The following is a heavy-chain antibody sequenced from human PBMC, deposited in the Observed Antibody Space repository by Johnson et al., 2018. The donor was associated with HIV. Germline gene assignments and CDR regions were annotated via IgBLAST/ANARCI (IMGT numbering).Heavy chain of an antibody. CDR1: GFTFTSFA. V-gene: IGHV3-30-3*01. CDR3: VRRFYDGSAFDI. J-gene: IGHJ3*02. CDR2: ISYDGSNK. D-gene: IGHD2/OR15-2a*01. Sequence: VQLVESGGGVVQPGTSLRLSCAASGFTFTSFAMHWVRQAPGKGLEWVGFISYDGSNKYFTDSVRGRFTISRDNSRNTLFLQMNSLRAEDTGVYYCVRRFYDGSAFDIWGQGTMVTVSS.